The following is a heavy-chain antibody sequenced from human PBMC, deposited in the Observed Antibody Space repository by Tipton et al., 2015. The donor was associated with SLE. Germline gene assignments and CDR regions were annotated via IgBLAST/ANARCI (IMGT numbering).Heavy chain of an antibody. CDR2: IYTDGTRR. CDR1: GFNFNNYA. V-gene: IGHV3-23*03. D-gene: IGHD5-24*01. Sequence: SLRLSCAAFGFNFNNYAMTWVRQAPGKGLEWVSVIYTDGTRRYYADSVKGRFTISRENSKSMLYLQMNSLRVEDTAVYYCAKWAYRDGYSYPSDYYFDYWGQGTLVIVSS. J-gene: IGHJ4*02. CDR3: AKWAYRDGYSYPSDYYFDY.